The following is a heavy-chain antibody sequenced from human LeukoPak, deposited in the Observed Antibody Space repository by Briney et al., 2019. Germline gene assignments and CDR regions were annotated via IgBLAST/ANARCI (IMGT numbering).Heavy chain of an antibody. V-gene: IGHV1-18*01. J-gene: IGHJ4*02. CDR2: IATYNGNT. CDR3: ARDKSAWYYGSANYLPLDY. D-gene: IGHD3-10*01. CDR1: GYTFTSYG. Sequence: ASVKVSFKASGYTFTSYGITWVRQAPGQGLEWMGWIATYNGNTNSAQKLQGRVTMTRDTSTSTAYLELRSLRSGDTAVYYCARDKSAWYYGSANYLPLDYWGQGTLVTVPS.